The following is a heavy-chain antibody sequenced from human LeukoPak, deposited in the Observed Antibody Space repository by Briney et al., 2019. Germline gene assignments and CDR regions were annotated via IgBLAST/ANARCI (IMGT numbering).Heavy chain of an antibody. J-gene: IGHJ4*02. D-gene: IGHD3-10*01. CDR1: GYTFTSYG. Sequence: ASVKVSCKASGYTFTSYGISWVRQAPGQGLEWMGWISAYNGNTNYAQKLQGRVTMTTDTSTSTAYMELRSLRSDDTAVYYCARNPQIWFGELLFSLWGQGTLVTVSS. CDR3: ARNPQIWFGELLFSL. CDR2: ISAYNGNT. V-gene: IGHV1-18*01.